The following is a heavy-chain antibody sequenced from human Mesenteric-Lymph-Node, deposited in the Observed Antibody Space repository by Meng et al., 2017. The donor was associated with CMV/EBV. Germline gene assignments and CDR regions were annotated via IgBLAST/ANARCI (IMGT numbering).Heavy chain of an antibody. V-gene: IGHV3-43*01. CDR3: AREQGSSSPGGY. CDR1: GFNFDDYT. CDR2: ITWDSAST. Sequence: GGSLRLSCAASGFNFDDYTMHWVRQAPGKGLEWVSLITWDSASTYYADSVKGRLTISRDNSKNSLYLQMNSLRAEDTAVYYCAREQGSSSPGGYWGQGTLVTVSS. J-gene: IGHJ4*02. D-gene: IGHD6-6*01.